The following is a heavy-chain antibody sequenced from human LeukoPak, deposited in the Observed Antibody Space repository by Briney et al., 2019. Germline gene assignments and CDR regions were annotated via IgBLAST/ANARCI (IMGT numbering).Heavy chain of an antibody. CDR3: ARDSGSARGSGSSYYGMDV. Sequence: SETLSLTCTVSGGSISSYYWSWIRQPAGKGLEWIGRIYTSGSTNYNPSLKSRVTMSVDTSKNQFSLKLSSVTAADTAVYYCARDSGSARGSGSSYYGMDVWGQGTTVSVSS. CDR2: IYTSGST. V-gene: IGHV4-4*07. J-gene: IGHJ6*02. CDR1: GGSISSYY. D-gene: IGHD3-10*01.